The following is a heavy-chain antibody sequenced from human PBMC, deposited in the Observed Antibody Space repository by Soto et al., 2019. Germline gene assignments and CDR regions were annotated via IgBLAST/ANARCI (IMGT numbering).Heavy chain of an antibody. Sequence: PSETLSLTCTVSGASVSGDYWSWIRQPPGKGLECIGYISNNGDTNYSPSLKSRVTMSLDTSRNQFSLELTSVTAADTAVYYCARTARRFDYWGQGTLVTVSS. CDR2: ISNNGDT. D-gene: IGHD6-6*01. CDR3: ARTARRFDY. J-gene: IGHJ4*02. V-gene: IGHV4-59*02. CDR1: GASVSGDY.